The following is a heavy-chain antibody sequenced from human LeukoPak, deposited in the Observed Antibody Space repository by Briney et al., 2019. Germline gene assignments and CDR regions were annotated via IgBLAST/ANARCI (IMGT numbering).Heavy chain of an antibody. J-gene: IGHJ4*02. V-gene: IGHV1-18*01. CDR3: ARDRTTVTSHPDY. CDR2: ISPYNGNT. Sequence: ASVAVSSKASGYTFANYGISWVRQAPGQGPEWMGWISPYNGNTNYAQKLQGRVTMTTDTSTNTAYMELRSLKSDDTAVYYCARDRTTVTSHPDYWGQGTLVTVSS. D-gene: IGHD4-11*01. CDR1: GYTFANYG.